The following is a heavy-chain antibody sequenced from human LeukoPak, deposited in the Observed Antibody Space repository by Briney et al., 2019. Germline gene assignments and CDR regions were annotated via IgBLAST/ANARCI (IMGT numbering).Heavy chain of an antibody. CDR3: ASLDYYDSSGYPDAFDI. D-gene: IGHD3-22*01. CDR1: GYTFTSYA. Sequence: ASVKVSCKASGYTFTSYAMHWVRQAPGQRLEWMGWSNAGNGNTKYSQEFQGRVTITRDTSASTAYMELSRLRSDDTAVYYCASLDYYDSSGYPDAFDIWGQGTMVTVSS. J-gene: IGHJ3*02. V-gene: IGHV1-3*02. CDR2: SNAGNGNT.